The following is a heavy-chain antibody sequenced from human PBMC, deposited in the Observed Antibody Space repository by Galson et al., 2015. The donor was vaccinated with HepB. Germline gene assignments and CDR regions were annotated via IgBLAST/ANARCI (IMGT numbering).Heavy chain of an antibody. D-gene: IGHD4-17*01. CDR1: GYSFRTYW. J-gene: IGHJ3*02. Sequence: QSGTEVTKPGESLRTSCTGSGYSFRTYWISWVRQMSAKGLERLGRIDPCDSNTNYSPPFQGNVPFSADKSISPADVQWSSLKAADTAMYYCARRLSYGDSVLDCFENWGQGTVVAVSS. CDR3: ARRLSYGDSVLDCFEN. CDR2: IDPCDSNT. V-gene: IGHV5-10-1*01.